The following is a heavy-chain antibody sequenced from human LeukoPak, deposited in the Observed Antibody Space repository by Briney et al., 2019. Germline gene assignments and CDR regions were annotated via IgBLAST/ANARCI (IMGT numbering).Heavy chain of an antibody. CDR2: INWNGGST. CDR1: GFTFDDYG. V-gene: IGHV3-20*04. D-gene: IGHD6-19*01. CDR3: VRRGIAVAGNDY. J-gene: IGHJ4*02. Sequence: GGSLRLSCAASGFTFDDYGMSWVRQAPGKGLEWVSGINWNGGSTGYADSVKGRFTISRDNAKNSLYLQMNSLRAEDTALYSCVRRGIAVAGNDYWGQGTLVTVSS.